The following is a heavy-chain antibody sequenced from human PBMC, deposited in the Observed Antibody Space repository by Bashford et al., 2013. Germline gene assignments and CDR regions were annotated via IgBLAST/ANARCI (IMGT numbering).Heavy chain of an antibody. J-gene: IGHJ4*02. CDR1: GFSFSSYG. V-gene: IGHV3-21*01. CDR2: ISSSSSYI. CDR3: ARGRYYGSGSPPDY. D-gene: IGHD3-10*01. Sequence: GSLRLSCASSGFSFSSYGMNWVRQPPGKGLEWVSSISSSSSYIYYADSLKGRFTISRDNAKNSLYLQINSLRAEDTAVYYCARGRYYGSGSPPDYWGQGTLVTVSS.